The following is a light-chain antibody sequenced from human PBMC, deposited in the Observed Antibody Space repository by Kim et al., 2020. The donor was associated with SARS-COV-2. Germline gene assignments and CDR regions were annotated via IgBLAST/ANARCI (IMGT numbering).Light chain of an antibody. J-gene: IGKJ1*01. CDR3: QQYDDWPPWT. Sequence: EMAVTQSPAILSVSAGERATLSCRASQSVGTNLAWYQQRPGQAPRLLIYSASIRAIGIPARFSGSGSGTDFTLTISSLQSEDLAVYYCQQYDDWPPWTFGQGTKVDIK. CDR2: SAS. V-gene: IGKV3-15*01. CDR1: QSVGTN.